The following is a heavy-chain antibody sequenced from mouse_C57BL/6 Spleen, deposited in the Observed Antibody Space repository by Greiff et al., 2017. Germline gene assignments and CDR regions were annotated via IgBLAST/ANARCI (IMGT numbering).Heavy chain of an antibody. J-gene: IGHJ3*01. CDR1: GYTFTSYW. CDR2: IDPSDSYT. D-gene: IGHD3-2*02. CDR3: AREGDSSGQAD. Sequence: QVQLQQPGAELVRPGTSVKLSCKASGYTFTSYWMPWVKQRPGQGLEWIGVIDPSDSYTNYNQKFKGKATLTVDTASSTAYMQLSSLTSEDSEVYDCAREGDSSGQADWGQGTLVTVSA. V-gene: IGHV1-59*01.